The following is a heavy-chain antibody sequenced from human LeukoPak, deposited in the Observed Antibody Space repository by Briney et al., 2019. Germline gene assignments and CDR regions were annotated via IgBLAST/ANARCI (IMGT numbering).Heavy chain of an antibody. CDR2: ISYDGSNK. J-gene: IGHJ4*02. CDR3: ARKQSYYYDSSGYSSFDY. D-gene: IGHD3-22*01. CDR1: GFTFSSYA. V-gene: IGHV3-30*04. Sequence: SGGSLRLSRAASGFTFSSYAMHWVRQAPGKGLEWVAVISYDGSNKYYADSVKGRFTISRDNSKNTLYLQMNSLRAEDTAVYYCARKQSYYYDSSGYSSFDYWGQGTLVTVSS.